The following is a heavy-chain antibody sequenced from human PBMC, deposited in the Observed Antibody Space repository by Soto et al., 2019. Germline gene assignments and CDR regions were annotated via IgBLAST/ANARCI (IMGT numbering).Heavy chain of an antibody. V-gene: IGHV4-39*07. Sequence: SETLSLTCTVSGGSISSSSYYWGWIRQPPGKGLEWIGNIYYSGSTNYNPSLKSRITISVDTSKNQFSLKLSSVTAADTAVYYCARNNYSDPFDYWGQGTLVTVSS. CDR3: ARNNYSDPFDY. J-gene: IGHJ4*02. CDR2: IYYSGST. D-gene: IGHD3-22*01. CDR1: GGSISSSSYY.